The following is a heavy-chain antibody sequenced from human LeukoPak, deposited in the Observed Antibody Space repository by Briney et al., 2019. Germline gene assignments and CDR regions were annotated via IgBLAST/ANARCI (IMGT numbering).Heavy chain of an antibody. CDR3: ARVRYNSGYIFDY. D-gene: IGHD5-18*01. CDR1: GFTFSNYP. J-gene: IGHJ4*02. CDR2: IGSGGSPI. V-gene: IGHV3-48*03. Sequence: GGSLRLSCAASGFTFSNYPMNWVRQAPGKGLEWVSYIGSGGSPIYYADSVRGRFSISRDNAKNSLYLQMSSLRVEDTAVYYCARVRYNSGYIFDYWGQGTLVTVSS.